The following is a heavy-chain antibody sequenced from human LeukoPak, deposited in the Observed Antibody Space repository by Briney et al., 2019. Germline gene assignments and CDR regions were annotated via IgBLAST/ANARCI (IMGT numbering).Heavy chain of an antibody. CDR3: ARDKRDWNWFDP. J-gene: IGHJ5*02. CDR2: IYYSGST. V-gene: IGHV4-59*01. CDR1: GGSISSYY. D-gene: IGHD3-9*01. Sequence: TASETLSLTCIVSGGSISSYYWSWIRQPPVKGLEWIGYIYYSGSTNYNPSLKSRVTISVDTSKNQFSLKLSSVTAADTAVYYCARDKRDWNWFDPWGQGTLVTVSS.